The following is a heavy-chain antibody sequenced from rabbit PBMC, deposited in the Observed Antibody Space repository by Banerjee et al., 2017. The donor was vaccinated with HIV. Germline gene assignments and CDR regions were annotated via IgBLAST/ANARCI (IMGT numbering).Heavy chain of an antibody. J-gene: IGHJ3*01. V-gene: IGHV1S40*01. D-gene: IGHD4-2*01. CDR2: IYTGSGHT. Sequence: QSLEESGGDLVKPGASLTLTSTASGFSLSSGYDMCWVRQAPGKGLEWIGCIYTGSGHTYYASWAKGRFTISEPSSTTVTLQMTSLTVADTATYFCARGRYAVTYAGWTYAPNLWGQGTLVTVS. CDR3: ARGRYAVTYAGWTYAPNL. CDR1: GFSLSSGYD.